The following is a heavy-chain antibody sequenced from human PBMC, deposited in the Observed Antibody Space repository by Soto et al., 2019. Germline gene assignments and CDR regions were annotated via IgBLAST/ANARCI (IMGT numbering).Heavy chain of an antibody. Sequence: QVQLQQWGAGVLTPSETLSLTCAVYGGSFHGYYWSWIRQPPGKGLEWIGEINHSGSVNFNPTFKIRVSILLATSKTQLSLQLISVSAADTAIYYCAKGPQTGYYDSGTFYSSVPWGQGTLVTVSS. CDR2: INHSGSV. J-gene: IGHJ5*02. CDR3: AKGPQTGYYDSGTFYSSVP. D-gene: IGHD3-10*01. V-gene: IGHV4-34*01. CDR1: GGSFHGYY.